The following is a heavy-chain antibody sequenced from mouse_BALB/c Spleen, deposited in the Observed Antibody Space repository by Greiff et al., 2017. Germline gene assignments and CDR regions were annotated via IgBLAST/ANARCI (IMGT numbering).Heavy chain of an antibody. CDR2: IWSGGST. CDR1: GFSLTSYG. J-gene: IGHJ3*01. V-gene: IGHV2-2*02. D-gene: IGHD2-1*01. CDR3: AGHYGNYEGFAY. Sequence: QVQLQQSGPGLVQPSQSLSITCTVSGFSLTSYGVHWVRQSPGKGLEWLGVIWSGGSTDYNAAFISRLSISKDNSTSQVFFKMNSLQANDAAIYYCAGHYGNYEGFAYWGQGTLVTVSA.